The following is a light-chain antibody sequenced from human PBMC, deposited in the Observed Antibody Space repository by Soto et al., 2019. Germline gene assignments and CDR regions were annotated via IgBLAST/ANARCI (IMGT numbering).Light chain of an antibody. CDR2: EVI. CDR3: SSYMSTSRYV. CDR1: SSDVGKYDR. J-gene: IGLJ1*01. Sequence: QSALTQPPSVSGYPGQSVTISCTGTSSDVGKYDRVSWYQQPPGTAPKLIIYEVINRPSGVPARFSGSKSGNTASLTISGLQAEDEADYYCSSYMSTSRYVFGAGTKLTVL. V-gene: IGLV2-18*02.